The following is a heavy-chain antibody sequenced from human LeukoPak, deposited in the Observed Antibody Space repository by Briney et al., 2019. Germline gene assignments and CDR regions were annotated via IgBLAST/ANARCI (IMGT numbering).Heavy chain of an antibody. V-gene: IGHV1-2*02. CDR2: INPSSGGT. CDR3: ARDLEWELPFDY. Sequence: ASVKVCCKASGYTFTGYYMNWVRQAPGQRREWMGWINPSSGGTNYAQKFQGRVTMTRDTSISTAYVELSRLRSDDTAVYYCARDLEWELPFDYWGQGTLVTVSS. J-gene: IGHJ4*02. D-gene: IGHD1-26*01. CDR1: GYTFTGYY.